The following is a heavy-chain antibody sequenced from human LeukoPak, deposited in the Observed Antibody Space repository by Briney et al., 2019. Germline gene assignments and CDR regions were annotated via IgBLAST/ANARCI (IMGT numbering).Heavy chain of an antibody. D-gene: IGHD2-2*01. CDR2: INTNTGNP. Sequence: GASVTVSCKASGYTFTSYAMNWVRQAPGQGLEWMGWINTNTGNPTYARGFTGRFVFSLDTSVSTAYLQISSLKAEDTAVYYCARDFVTSWSLYWGQGTLVTVSS. J-gene: IGHJ4*02. CDR3: ARDFVTSWSLY. V-gene: IGHV7-4-1*02. CDR1: GYTFTSYA.